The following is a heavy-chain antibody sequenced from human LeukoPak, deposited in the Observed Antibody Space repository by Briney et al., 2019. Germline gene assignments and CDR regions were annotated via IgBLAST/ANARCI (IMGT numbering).Heavy chain of an antibody. Sequence: PGGSLRLSCAVSGFTFSSSAMTWVRQAPGKGLEWVSGISGSGGSTYYADSVKGRFTISRDNSKNTLNLQMNSLRDEDTAVYYCAKGSSTVSNWGQGTLVTVSS. V-gene: IGHV3-23*01. D-gene: IGHD4-17*01. CDR1: GFTFSSSA. J-gene: IGHJ4*02. CDR3: AKGSSTVSN. CDR2: ISGSGGST.